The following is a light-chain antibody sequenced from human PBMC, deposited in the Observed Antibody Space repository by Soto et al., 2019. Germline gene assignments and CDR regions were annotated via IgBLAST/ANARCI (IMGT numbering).Light chain of an antibody. J-gene: IGLJ1*01. CDR2: RNN. Sequence: QAVVTQPPSASETPGQRVTISCSGSSSNIGSNFVYWFQQLPGAAPKLLIYRNNQRPSGVPDRFSGSKSGTSAYLAISGLRSENEADYYCAAWDDSLSAYVFGTGTKLTVL. V-gene: IGLV1-47*01. CDR1: SSNIGSNF. CDR3: AAWDDSLSAYV.